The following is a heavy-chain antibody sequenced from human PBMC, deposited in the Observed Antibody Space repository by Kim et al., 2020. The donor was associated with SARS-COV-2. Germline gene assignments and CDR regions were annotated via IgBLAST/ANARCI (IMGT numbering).Heavy chain of an antibody. J-gene: IGHJ4*02. Sequence: GGSLRLSCAASGFTFSSYSMNWVRQAPGKGLEWVSSISSSSSYIYYADSVKGRFTISRDNAKNSLYLQMNSLRAEDTAVYYCARDQGVTIFGVVTPSFDYWGQGTLVTVSS. D-gene: IGHD3-3*01. CDR3: ARDQGVTIFGVVTPSFDY. V-gene: IGHV3-21*01. CDR2: ISSSSSYI. CDR1: GFTFSSYS.